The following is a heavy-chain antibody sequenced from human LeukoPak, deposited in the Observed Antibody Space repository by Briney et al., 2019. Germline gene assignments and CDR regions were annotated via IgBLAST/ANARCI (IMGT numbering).Heavy chain of an antibody. D-gene: IGHD2-15*01. CDR3: ARGGCSSGSCLDYY. V-gene: IGHV1-69*04. Sequence: SVKVSCKASGGTFSSYAISWVRQAPGQGLEWMGRIIPILGIANYAQKFQGRVTITADKSTSTAYMELSSLRSEDTAVYYCARGGCSSGSCLDYYWGQGTPVTVSS. J-gene: IGHJ4*02. CDR2: IIPILGIA. CDR1: GGTFSSYA.